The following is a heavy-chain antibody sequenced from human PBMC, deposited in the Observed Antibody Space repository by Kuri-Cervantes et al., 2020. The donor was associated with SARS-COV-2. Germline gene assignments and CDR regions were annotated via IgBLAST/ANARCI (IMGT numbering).Heavy chain of an antibody. CDR2: ISVYNGKT. CDR3: GVGYCTSSSCDLGLY. D-gene: IGHD2-2*01. Sequence: ASVKVSCKASGYTFTSYGISWVRQAPGQGLEWMGWISVYNGKTESAQNFQGRLTMTADTSANTAYMELRSLTSDDTALYYCGVGYCTSSSCDLGLYWGQGNLVTVSS. V-gene: IGHV1-18*01. J-gene: IGHJ4*02. CDR1: GYTFTSYG.